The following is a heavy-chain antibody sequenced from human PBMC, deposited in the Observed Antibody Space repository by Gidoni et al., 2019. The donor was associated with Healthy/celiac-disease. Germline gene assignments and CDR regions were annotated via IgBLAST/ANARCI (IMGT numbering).Heavy chain of an antibody. D-gene: IGHD3-22*01. J-gene: IGHJ1*01. CDR2: IKSKTDGGTT. CDR3: TTDRPYYYDSSGRTAEYFQH. Sequence: MSWVRQAPGKGLEWVGRIKSKTDGGTTDYAATVKGRFTISRDDSKKTLYLQMNSLKTDDTAVYYCTTDRPYYYDSSGRTAEYFQHWGQGTLVTVSS. V-gene: IGHV3-15*01.